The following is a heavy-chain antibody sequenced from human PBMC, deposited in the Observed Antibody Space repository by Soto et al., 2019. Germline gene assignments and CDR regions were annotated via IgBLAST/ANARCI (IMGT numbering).Heavy chain of an antibody. V-gene: IGHV1-18*01. J-gene: IGHJ3*02. CDR1: GYSFSNYG. Sequence: QVPLEQSGAEVKKPGASVKVSCKASGYSFSNYGITWVRQAPGQGLEWMGWISPYNAYANYAQSLQGRVTMTADTSASIAYMELRSLRSDDTAVYYCARWDCSSTSCRANAFDIWAQGTMVIVSS. CDR3: ARWDCSSTSCRANAFDI. D-gene: IGHD2-2*01. CDR2: ISPYNAYA.